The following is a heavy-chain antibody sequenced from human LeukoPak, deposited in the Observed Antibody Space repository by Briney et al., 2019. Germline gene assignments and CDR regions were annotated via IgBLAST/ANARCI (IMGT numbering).Heavy chain of an antibody. V-gene: IGHV3-23*01. D-gene: IGHD3-22*01. Sequence: PGGSLRLSCAVSGITLSNYGMSWVRQAPGKGLEWVAGVSDSGGSTKYADSVKGRFTISRDNPKNTLYLQMNSLRAEDTAVYFCAKRGAVIRVILVGFHKEAYYFDSWGQGALVTVSS. CDR3: AKRGAVIRVILVGFHKEAYYFDS. J-gene: IGHJ4*02. CDR1: GITLSNYG. CDR2: VSDSGGST.